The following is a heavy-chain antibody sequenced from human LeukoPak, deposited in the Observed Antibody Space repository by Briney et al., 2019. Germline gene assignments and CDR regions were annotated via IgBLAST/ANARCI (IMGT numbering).Heavy chain of an antibody. D-gene: IGHD4-17*01. V-gene: IGHV1/OR15-1*02. CDR1: GYIFTDYY. J-gene: IGHJ4*02. Sequence: ASVKVSCKASGYIFTDYYMHWVRQAPGQELGWMGRINPNSGGTNYAQKFQGRVTMTRDTSISTAYTELSSLRSEDTATYYCARDSREADYGHSTGVYWGQGTLVTVSS. CDR3: ARDSREADYGHSTGVY. CDR2: INPNSGGT.